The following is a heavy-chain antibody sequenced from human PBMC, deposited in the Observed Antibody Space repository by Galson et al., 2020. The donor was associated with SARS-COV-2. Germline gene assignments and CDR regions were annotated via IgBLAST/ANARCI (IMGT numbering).Heavy chain of an antibody. Sequence: SGPTLVKPTQPLTLTCTFYGFSLSTSGMCVSWIRQPPGKALEWLERIEWDDDKYYSTSLKTRLTISKDTSKNQVVLTMTNMDPVDTATYYCARTYYDILTCYQTLFDYWGQGTLVTVSS. J-gene: IGHJ4*02. CDR2: IEWDDDK. D-gene: IGHD3-9*01. V-gene: IGHV2-70*11. CDR1: GFSLSTSGMC. CDR3: ARTYYDILTCYQTLFDY.